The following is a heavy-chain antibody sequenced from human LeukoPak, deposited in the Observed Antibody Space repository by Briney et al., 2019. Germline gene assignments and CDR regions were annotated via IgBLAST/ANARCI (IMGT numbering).Heavy chain of an antibody. Sequence: PSETLSLTCTVSGGSISSYYWSWIRQPPGKGLEWIGFIYYSGSTNYNPSLKSRVTISVDTSKNQFSLKLSSVTAADTAVYYCARVAWGSEWYFDLWGRGTLVTVSS. CDR3: ARVAWGSEWYFDL. CDR2: IYYSGST. D-gene: IGHD7-27*01. CDR1: GGSISSYY. J-gene: IGHJ2*01. V-gene: IGHV4-59*01.